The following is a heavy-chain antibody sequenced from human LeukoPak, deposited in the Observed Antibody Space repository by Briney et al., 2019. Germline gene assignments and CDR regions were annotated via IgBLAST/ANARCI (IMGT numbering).Heavy chain of an antibody. CDR3: ARDEGQGACSSTSCYWYAFDI. CDR1: GYTLTELS. J-gene: IGHJ3*02. D-gene: IGHD2-2*01. Sequence: ASVKVSCKVSGYTLTELSMHWVRQAPGKGLEWMGGFDPEDGETIYAQKFQGRVTMTEDTSTDTAYMELSSLRSEDTAVYYCARDEGQGACSSTSCYWYAFDIWGQGTMVTVSS. V-gene: IGHV1-24*01. CDR2: FDPEDGET.